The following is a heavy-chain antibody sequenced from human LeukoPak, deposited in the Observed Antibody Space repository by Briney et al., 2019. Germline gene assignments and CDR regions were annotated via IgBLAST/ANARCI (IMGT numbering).Heavy chain of an antibody. CDR3: AKDFVTTELY. CDR2: ISSSGSTI. Sequence: GGSLRLSCAASGFTFSDYYMSWIRQAPGKGLEWVSYISSSGSTIYYADSVKGRFTISRDNSKNTLYLQMNSLRAEDTAVYYCAKDFVTTELYWGQGTLVTVSS. D-gene: IGHD4-17*01. J-gene: IGHJ4*02. CDR1: GFTFSDYY. V-gene: IGHV3-11*01.